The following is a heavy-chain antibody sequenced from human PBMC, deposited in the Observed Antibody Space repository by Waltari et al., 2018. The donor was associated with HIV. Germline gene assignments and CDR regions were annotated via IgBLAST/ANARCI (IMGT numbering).Heavy chain of an antibody. Sequence: EVQLEVSVGDLVQPDRSLRLSCEASGFTLADLSIHWVRQVPGKGLEWVSGISGNSKTIGYVDSVRGRFVISRDSAKNTLYLQMNSLRVEDTAFYFCAKEGAGPGTGWNFFDFCSQGTLVTVSS. CDR3: AKEGAGPGTGWNFFDF. CDR1: GFTLADLS. J-gene: IGHJ4*02. V-gene: IGHV3-9*01. CDR2: ISGNSKTI. D-gene: IGHD1-7*01.